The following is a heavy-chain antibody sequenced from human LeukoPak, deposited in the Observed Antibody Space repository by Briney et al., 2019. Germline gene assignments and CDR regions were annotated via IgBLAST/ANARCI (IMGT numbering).Heavy chain of an antibody. CDR3: AKKDDYVWGSYRSEYFQH. J-gene: IGHJ1*01. Sequence: GGSLRLSCAASGFTFSTYAMSWVRQAPGKGLEWVSDISGSGGRTYYAGSVRGRFTISRDNSRNTLYLQMNSLRAEDTAVYYCAKKDDYVWGSYRSEYFQHWGQGTLVTVSS. D-gene: IGHD3-16*02. V-gene: IGHV3-23*01. CDR2: ISGSGGRT. CDR1: GFTFSTYA.